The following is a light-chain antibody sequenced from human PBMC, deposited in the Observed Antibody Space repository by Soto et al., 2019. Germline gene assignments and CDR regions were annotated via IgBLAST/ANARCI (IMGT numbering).Light chain of an antibody. Sequence: EIVLTQSPCTLSLSPGERATLSCRASQSVSSSYLAWYQRKPGRAPRLLIYGASSRATGIPDRFSGSGSGTDFTLTISRLEPEDFAAYYCQQYGSSPRTFGQGTKVDIK. CDR2: GAS. CDR3: QQYGSSPRT. CDR1: QSVSSSY. J-gene: IGKJ1*01. V-gene: IGKV3-20*01.